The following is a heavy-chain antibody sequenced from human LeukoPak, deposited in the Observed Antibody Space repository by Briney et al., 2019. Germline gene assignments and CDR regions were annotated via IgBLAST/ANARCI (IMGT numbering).Heavy chain of an antibody. CDR1: GFTFSGYA. V-gene: IGHV3-23*01. D-gene: IGHD2-2*01. CDR3: AKVRGVYCSSPACYYYDS. Sequence: GGSLRLSCGASGFTFSGYAMSWVRQTPGRGLEWVAGVSPSGGRTLYADSVEGRFTISRDNSNDTVYLQLSSLRAEDSALYYCAKVRGVYCSSPACYYYDSWGQGTPVTVSS. CDR2: VSPSGGRT. J-gene: IGHJ4*02.